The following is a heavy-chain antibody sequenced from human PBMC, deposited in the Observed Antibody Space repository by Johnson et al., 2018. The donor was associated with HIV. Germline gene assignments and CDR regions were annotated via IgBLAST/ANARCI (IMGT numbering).Heavy chain of an antibody. J-gene: IGHJ3*02. CDR1: GFTFSSYG. CDR3: AKDSNRWEQLAYAFDI. D-gene: IGHD6-6*01. V-gene: IGHV3-30*18. CDR2: ISYDGSNK. Sequence: QVQLVESGGVVVQPGGSLRLSCAASGFTFSSYGMHWVRQAPGKGLEWVAVISYDGSNKYYADSVKGRFTISRDNSKNTLYLQMNSLRADDTAVYYCAKDSNRWEQLAYAFDIWGQGTMVTVSS.